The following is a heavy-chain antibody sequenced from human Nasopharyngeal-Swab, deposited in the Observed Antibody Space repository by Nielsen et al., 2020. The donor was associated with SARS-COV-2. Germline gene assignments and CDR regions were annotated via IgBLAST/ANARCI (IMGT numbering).Heavy chain of an antibody. CDR3: ARDQSGSYHKAFDI. Sequence: GGSLRLSCAAFGFTFSDYPMYWLRQAPGQGLEWVAVITYVGRHAAYADSVRGRFTISRDNAKNSLYLQMNSLRAEDTAVYYCARDQSGSYHKAFDIWGQGTMVTVSS. J-gene: IGHJ3*02. CDR2: ITYVGRHA. CDR1: GFTFSDYP. V-gene: IGHV3-30*04. D-gene: IGHD1-26*01.